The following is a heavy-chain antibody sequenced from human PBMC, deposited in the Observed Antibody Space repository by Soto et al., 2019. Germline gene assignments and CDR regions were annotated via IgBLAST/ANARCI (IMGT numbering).Heavy chain of an antibody. CDR3: ASLAPVVPAAMFPSLGDMDV. J-gene: IGHJ6*03. V-gene: IGHV4-34*01. CDR1: GGSFSGYY. CDR2: INHSGST. D-gene: IGHD2-2*01. Sequence: SETLSLTCAVYGGSFSGYYWSWIRQPPGKGLEWIGEINHSGSTNYNPSLKSRVTISVDTSKNQFSLKLSSVTAADTAVYYCASLAPVVPAAMFPSLGDMDVWGKGTTVTVSS.